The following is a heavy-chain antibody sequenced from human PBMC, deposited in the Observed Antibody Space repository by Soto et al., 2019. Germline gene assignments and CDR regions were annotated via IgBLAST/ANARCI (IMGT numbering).Heavy chain of an antibody. J-gene: IGHJ4*02. Sequence: ASVKVSCKASGFTFTSSAVQWVRQARRQRLEWIGWIVVGSGNTNYAQKFQERVTITRDMSTSTAYMELSSLRSEDTAVYYCARDLAGPGTTVPNFDYWGQGTLVTVSS. D-gene: IGHD2-15*01. CDR2: IVVGSGNT. CDR3: ARDLAGPGTTVPNFDY. V-gene: IGHV1-58*01. CDR1: GFTFTSSA.